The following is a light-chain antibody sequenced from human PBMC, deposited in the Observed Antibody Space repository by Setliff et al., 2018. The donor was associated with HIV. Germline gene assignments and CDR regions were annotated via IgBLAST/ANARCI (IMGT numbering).Light chain of an antibody. CDR1: SSDAGSYNL. V-gene: IGLV2-23*02. CDR3: CSYAGSYTYI. CDR2: EVT. J-gene: IGLJ1*01. Sequence: QSALTQPASVSGSPGQSITISCTGTSSDAGSYNLVSWYQQRPGKAPKLIMYEVTKWPSGISDRFSGSKSGNTASLTISGLQADDEADYYCCSYAGSYTYIFGSGTKVTVL.